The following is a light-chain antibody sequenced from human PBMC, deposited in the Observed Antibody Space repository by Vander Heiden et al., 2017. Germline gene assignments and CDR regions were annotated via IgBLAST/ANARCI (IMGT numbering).Light chain of an antibody. J-gene: IGLJ2*01. V-gene: IGLV2-11*01. CDR2: DVR. CDR3: CSNAGSLE. Sequence: QSALTQPRSVSGSPGQSVTISCTGTSSDVGGYNYVPWYQQPPGKAPTLMIYDVRKRPSGVPYRFSGANSGTTASLTISGLEADDESYYSCCSNAGSLEFGGGTKLTVL. CDR1: SSDVGGYNY.